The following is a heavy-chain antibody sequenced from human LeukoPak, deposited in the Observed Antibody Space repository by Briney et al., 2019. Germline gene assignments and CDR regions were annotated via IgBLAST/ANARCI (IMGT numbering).Heavy chain of an antibody. V-gene: IGHV3-30*19. CDR3: ARSVAGNFFADY. D-gene: IGHD6-19*01. CDR1: GFTFSSYG. CDR2: IWYDGSNK. Sequence: GGSLRLPCAASGFTFSSYGMHWVRQAPGKGLEWVAVIWYDGSNKYYADSVKGRFTISRDNSKNTLYLQMNSLRAEDTAVYYCARSVAGNFFADYWGQGTLVTVSS. J-gene: IGHJ4*02.